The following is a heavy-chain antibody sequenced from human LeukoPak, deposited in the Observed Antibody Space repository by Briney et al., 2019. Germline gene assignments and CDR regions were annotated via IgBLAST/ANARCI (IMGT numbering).Heavy chain of an antibody. J-gene: IGHJ6*03. CDR2: IYYSGST. Sequence: SETLSLTCTVSGGSISSYYWSWIRQPPGKGLEWIGYIYYSGSTNYNPSLKSRVTISVDTSKNQFSLKLSSVTAADTAVYYCAKDRGDYFGSGSPNHYYYYMDVWGKGTTVIVSS. D-gene: IGHD3-10*01. V-gene: IGHV4-59*01. CDR1: GGSISSYY. CDR3: AKDRGDYFGSGSPNHYYYYMDV.